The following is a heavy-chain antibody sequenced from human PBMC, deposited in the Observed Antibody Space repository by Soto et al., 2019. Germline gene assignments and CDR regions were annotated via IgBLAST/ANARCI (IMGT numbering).Heavy chain of an antibody. CDR2: INAGNGNT. Sequence: QVQLVQSGAEVKKPGASVKVSCKASGYTFTSYAMHWVRQAPGQRLEWMGWINAGNGNTKYSQKFQGRVTITRDTSASTAYMELSSLRSEDTAVYYCARTSGYYVYDYWGQGTLGTVSS. CDR3: ARTSGYYVYDY. J-gene: IGHJ4*02. D-gene: IGHD3-22*01. V-gene: IGHV1-3*01. CDR1: GYTFTSYA.